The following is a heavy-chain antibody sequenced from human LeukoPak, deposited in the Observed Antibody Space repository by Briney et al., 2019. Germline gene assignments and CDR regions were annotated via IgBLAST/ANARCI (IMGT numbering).Heavy chain of an antibody. CDR1: GFTFTDYW. Sequence: GGSLRLSCAASGFTFTDYWMTWVRQVPGKGLEWVANIHKAGAESYYVDSVKGRFAISRDNAKNSLYLQLSSLRVDDTAVYYCARVGTWELQRVFDYWGQGTLVTVSS. V-gene: IGHV3-7*01. J-gene: IGHJ4*02. D-gene: IGHD1-26*01. CDR2: IHKAGAES. CDR3: ARVGTWELQRVFDY.